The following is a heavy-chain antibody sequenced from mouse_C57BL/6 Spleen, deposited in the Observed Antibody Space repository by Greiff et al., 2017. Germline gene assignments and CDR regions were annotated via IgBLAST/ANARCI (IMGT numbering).Heavy chain of an antibody. CDR1: GYTFTSYW. Sequence: QVQLKQPGAELVKPGASVKLSCKASGYTFTSYWMHWVKQRPGQGLEWIGMIHPTSGSTNYNEKFKSKATLTVDKSSSTAYMQLSSLTSEYSAVYYCARTIYDGSSYGYAMDYWGQGTSVTVSS. CDR3: ARTIYDGSSYGYAMDY. CDR2: IHPTSGST. V-gene: IGHV1-64*01. D-gene: IGHD1-1*01. J-gene: IGHJ4*01.